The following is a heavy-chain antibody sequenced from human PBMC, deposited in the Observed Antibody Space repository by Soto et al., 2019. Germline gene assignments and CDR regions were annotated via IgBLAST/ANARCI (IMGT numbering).Heavy chain of an antibody. D-gene: IGHD5-18*01. CDR1: GGTFSSYA. CDR3: ARGPRGYSYGSYYIDY. V-gene: IGHV1-69*12. CDR2: IIPIFGTA. Sequence: QVQLVQSGAEVKKPGSSVKVSCKASGGTFSSYAISWVQQAPGQGLEWMGGIIPIFGTANYAQKFQGRVTITAGESTSTAYMELSSLRSEYTAVYYCARGPRGYSYGSYYIDYSGQGTLVTVSS. J-gene: IGHJ4*02.